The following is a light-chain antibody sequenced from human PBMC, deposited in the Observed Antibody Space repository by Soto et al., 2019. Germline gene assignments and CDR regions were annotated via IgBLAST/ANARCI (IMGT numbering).Light chain of an antibody. CDR2: NVS. CDR3: QQSSSTPPFT. Sequence: DIQMTQSPSSLSASVGDRVTITCRASQNISIYLNWYQQKPGKAPKLLIYNVSNLQSGVPSRFSADGSGTDFTLTISSLQPEDFATYYCQQSSSTPPFTFGPGTKVDIK. CDR1: QNISIY. V-gene: IGKV1-39*01. J-gene: IGKJ3*01.